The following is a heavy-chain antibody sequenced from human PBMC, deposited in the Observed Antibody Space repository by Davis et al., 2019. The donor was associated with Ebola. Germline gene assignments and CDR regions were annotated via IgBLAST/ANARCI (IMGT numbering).Heavy chain of an antibody. D-gene: IGHD6-19*01. CDR3: ATPVGVTGRTDL. CDR2: VSSDGGNK. CDR1: GFTLSDHA. V-gene: IGHV3-30*09. Sequence: GGPLRLSCAASGFTLSDHAMHWVRQAPGKGLEWVAVVSSDGGNKDYADSVKGRFVISRDKSKNTLHLQMNSLRVEDTAMYYCATPVGVTGRTDLWGQGTLVTVSS. J-gene: IGHJ4*02.